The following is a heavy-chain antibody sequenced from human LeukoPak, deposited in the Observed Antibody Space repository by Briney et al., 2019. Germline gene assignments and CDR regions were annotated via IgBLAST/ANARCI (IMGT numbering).Heavy chain of an antibody. V-gene: IGHV4-39*01. CDR3: AIAGYSYGTALFDC. J-gene: IGHJ4*02. CDR1: GGSISSSSYY. D-gene: IGHD5-18*01. CDR2: IYYSGST. Sequence: SETLSLTCTFSGGSISSSSYYWGWIRQPPGKGLEWIGSIYYSGSTYYNPSLKSRLTISVDTSKNQFSLKLSSVTAADTAVYYGAIAGYSYGTALFDCWGQGTLVTVSS.